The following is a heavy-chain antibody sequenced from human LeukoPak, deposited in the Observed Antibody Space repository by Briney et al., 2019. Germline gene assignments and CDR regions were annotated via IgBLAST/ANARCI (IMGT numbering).Heavy chain of an antibody. CDR2: ISSSSTNI. Sequence: GGSLRLSCAASGFTFSSYSMNWVRQAPGKGLEWVSSISSSSTNIYYADSVKGRFTISRDNAKNSLYLQMNSLRAEDTAVYYCSKKGQNEDYGKPDWGQGTLVTVSS. D-gene: IGHD4-17*01. V-gene: IGHV3-21*04. J-gene: IGHJ4*02. CDR1: GFTFSSYS. CDR3: SKKGQNEDYGKPD.